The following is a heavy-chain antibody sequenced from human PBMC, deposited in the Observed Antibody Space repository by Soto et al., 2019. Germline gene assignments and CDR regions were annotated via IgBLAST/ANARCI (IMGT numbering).Heavy chain of an antibody. CDR2: ISWNSGSI. CDR1: GFTFDDYA. V-gene: IGHV3-9*01. CDR3: AKDRRARYSYGPDYYYGMDV. Sequence: GGSLRLSCAASGFTFDDYAIHWGRQAPGKGLEWVSGISWNSGSIGYADSVKGRFTISRDNAKNSLYLQMNSLRAEDTALYYCAKDRRARYSYGPDYYYGMDVWGQGTTVTVSS. D-gene: IGHD5-18*01. J-gene: IGHJ6*02.